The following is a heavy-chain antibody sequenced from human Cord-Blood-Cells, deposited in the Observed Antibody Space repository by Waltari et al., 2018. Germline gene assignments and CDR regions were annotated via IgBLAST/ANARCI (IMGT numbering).Heavy chain of an antibody. CDR2: INQSGST. CDR3: AREPVRMGDY. J-gene: IGHJ4*02. D-gene: IGHD1-26*01. CDR1: GGSFSVYY. V-gene: IGHV4-34*01. Sequence: VQLQQCGAGLLKPSETPSLTCAVSGGSFSVYYWSWIRQPPGKGLEWIGEINQSGSTNYNPSLKSRVTISVDTSKNQFSLKLSSVTAADTAVYYCAREPVRMGDYWGQGTLFTVSS.